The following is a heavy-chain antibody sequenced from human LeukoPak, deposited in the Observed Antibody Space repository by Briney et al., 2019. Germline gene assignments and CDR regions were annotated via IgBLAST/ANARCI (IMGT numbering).Heavy chain of an antibody. CDR1: GGSISSYY. D-gene: IGHD3-22*01. CDR3: RKGREEGHGYDSSLAPF. V-gene: IGHV3-23*01. CDR2: IRSVEITA. Sequence: GTLSLTCTVSGGSISSYYWSWIRQPPGKGLEWVSAIRSVEITAYYADSVRGRFSISRDNSGNTIYLRMNSLRVEDTALYYCRKGREEGHGYDSSLAPFWGHGTLVTV. J-gene: IGHJ4*01.